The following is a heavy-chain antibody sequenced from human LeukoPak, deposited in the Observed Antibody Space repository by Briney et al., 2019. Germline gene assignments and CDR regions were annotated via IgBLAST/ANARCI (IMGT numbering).Heavy chain of an antibody. Sequence: PGGSLRLSCAASGFTFDDYGLSWVGQVPGRGREWVSGINWNGGSTGYANSVKGRFTISRDNAKNSLYLQMNSLRAEDTALYYCARDYGDYVGPVAFDIWGQGTMVTVSS. CDR3: ARDYGDYVGPVAFDI. D-gene: IGHD4-17*01. CDR1: GFTFDDYG. CDR2: INWNGGST. J-gene: IGHJ3*02. V-gene: IGHV3-20*04.